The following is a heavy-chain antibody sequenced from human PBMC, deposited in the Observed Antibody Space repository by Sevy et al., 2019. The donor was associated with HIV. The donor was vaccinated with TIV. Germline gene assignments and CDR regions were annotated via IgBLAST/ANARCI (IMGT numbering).Heavy chain of an antibody. CDR1: GFTFSSYA. Sequence: GGSLRLSCAASGFTFSSYAMHWVRQAPGKGLEWVAVISYDGSNKYYADSVKGRFTISRDNSKNTLYLQMNSLRAEDTAVYYCANADYSNYFDYWGQGTLVTVSS. CDR3: ANADYSNYFDY. D-gene: IGHD4-4*01. J-gene: IGHJ4*02. CDR2: ISYDGSNK. V-gene: IGHV3-30*04.